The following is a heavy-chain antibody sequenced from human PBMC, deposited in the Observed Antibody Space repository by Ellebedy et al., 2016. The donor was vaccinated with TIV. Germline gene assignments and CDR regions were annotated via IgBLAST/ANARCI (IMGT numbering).Heavy chain of an antibody. Sequence: SGPTLVKPTQTLTLTCTFSGFSLSTTGAGLAWIRQPPGKALEWLALIYWDNDKRYSPSMKGRLTINKDTSKNQVVLTLSNVGPLDTATYYCAHRPLGTSFNYFDQWGQGTLVTVSS. V-gene: IGHV2-5*02. J-gene: IGHJ4*02. CDR3: AHRPLGTSFNYFDQ. D-gene: IGHD1-1*01. CDR2: IYWDNDK. CDR1: GFSLSTTGAG.